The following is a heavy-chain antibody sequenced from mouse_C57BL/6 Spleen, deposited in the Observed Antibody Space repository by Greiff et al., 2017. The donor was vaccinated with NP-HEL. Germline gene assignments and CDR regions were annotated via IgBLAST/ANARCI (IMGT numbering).Heavy chain of an antibody. CDR2: ISGGGGNT. CDR3: ARHGNWDYFDY. V-gene: IGHV5-9*01. J-gene: IGHJ2*01. Sequence: EVNLVESGGGLVKPGGSLKLSCAASGFTFSSYTMSWVRQTPEKRLEWVATISGGGGNTYYPDSVKGRFTISRDNAKNTLYLQMSSLRSEDTALYYCARHGNWDYFDYWGQGTTLTVPS. CDR1: GFTFSSYT. D-gene: IGHD4-1*01.